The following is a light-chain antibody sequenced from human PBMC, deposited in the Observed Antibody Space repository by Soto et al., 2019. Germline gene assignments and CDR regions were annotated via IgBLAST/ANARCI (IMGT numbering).Light chain of an antibody. CDR1: ENIRTY. J-gene: IGKJ1*01. Sequence: DIQMTQSPSSLSASVGDRVTITCRAIENIRTYLNWYQQKPGKAPKLLIYAASTLQSGIPSRFSGSGSGTDFIFTISSLQPEDFAAYFCQQSYNSPPTFGQGTKVDIK. CDR3: QQSYNSPPT. V-gene: IGKV1-39*01. CDR2: AAS.